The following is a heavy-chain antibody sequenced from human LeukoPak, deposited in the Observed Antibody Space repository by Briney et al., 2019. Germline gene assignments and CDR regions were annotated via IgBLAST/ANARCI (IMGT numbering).Heavy chain of an antibody. CDR2: IYYSGST. J-gene: IGHJ4*02. Sequence: SETLSLTCTVSGYSISSGYYWGWIRQPPGKGLEWIGSIYYSGSTYYNPSLKSRVTISVDTSKNQFSLKLSSVTAADTAVYYCASYYYDSSGYLWGQGTLVTVSS. D-gene: IGHD3-22*01. CDR1: GYSISSGYY. V-gene: IGHV4-38-2*02. CDR3: ASYYYDSSGYL.